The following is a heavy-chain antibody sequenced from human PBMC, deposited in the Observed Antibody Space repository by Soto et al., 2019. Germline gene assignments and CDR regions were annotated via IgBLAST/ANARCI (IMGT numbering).Heavy chain of an antibody. CDR3: ARDQRGYSYGRPTNYGMDV. J-gene: IGHJ6*02. V-gene: IGHV4-31*03. Sequence: SETLSLTCTVSGGSISSGGYYWSWIRQHPGKGLEWIGYIYYSGSTYYNPSLKSRVTISVDTSKNQFSLKLSSVTAADTAVYYCARDQRGYSYGRPTNYGMDVWGQGTTVTVS. D-gene: IGHD5-18*01. CDR1: GGSISSGGYY. CDR2: IYYSGST.